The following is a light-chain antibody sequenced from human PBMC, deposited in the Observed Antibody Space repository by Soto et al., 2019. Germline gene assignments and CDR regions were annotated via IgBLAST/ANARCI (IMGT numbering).Light chain of an antibody. CDR1: QSINSD. V-gene: IGKV3-15*01. Sequence: ELVMTQSPGVLSVSPGERATLSCRASQSINSDLAWYQQRRGQAPRLLIYGASSRATGTPAMFSGSGSVTEFTLTIISLQSEDFALYYCQQYNDWHMLTFGQGTTLEVK. CDR2: GAS. J-gene: IGKJ2*01. CDR3: QQYNDWHMLT.